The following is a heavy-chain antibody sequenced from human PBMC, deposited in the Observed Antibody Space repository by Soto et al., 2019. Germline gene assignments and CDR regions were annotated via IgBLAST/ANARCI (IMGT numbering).Heavy chain of an antibody. J-gene: IGHJ3*02. V-gene: IGHV3-21*01. D-gene: IGHD2-15*01. CDR1: GFTFSSYG. CDR2: ISTSTSYI. Sequence: PGWSLRLSCAASGFTFSSYGMNWVRQAPGKGLEWVSSISTSTSYIYYADSVKGRFTISRDNAKNSVYLQMNSLRAEDTAVYYCARLYCRGGSCYSGDAFDIWGQGTMVTVSS. CDR3: ARLYCRGGSCYSGDAFDI.